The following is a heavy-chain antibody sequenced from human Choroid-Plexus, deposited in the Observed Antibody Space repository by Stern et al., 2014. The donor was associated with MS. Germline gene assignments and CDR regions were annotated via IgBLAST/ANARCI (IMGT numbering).Heavy chain of an antibody. CDR3: AKDRQYLTFFFDF. J-gene: IGHJ4*02. Sequence: VQLVASGGGVVQPGRPLRLSCAASGCSFSSFGIHWVRQAPGNGLEWVAVISHVRRKDYAALWMGRFAIARAISTNTLALRMHNLRADDTAVYYCAKDRQYLTFFFDFWGQGSLVTVSS. D-gene: IGHD2/OR15-2a*01. CDR2: ISHVRRK. CDR1: GCSFSSFG. V-gene: IGHV3-30*18.